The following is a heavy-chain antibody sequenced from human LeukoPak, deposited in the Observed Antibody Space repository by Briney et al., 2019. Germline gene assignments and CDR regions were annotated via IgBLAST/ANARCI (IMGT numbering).Heavy chain of an antibody. J-gene: IGHJ4*02. D-gene: IGHD6-6*01. V-gene: IGHV2-5*02. Sequence: SGPTLLKPTQPLTLTCTFSGFSLSTNDVGVGWIRQPPGEALEWLALIYWDDDKRYSPSQKSRLTITKDTSKNQVVLTMANMDPADTATYYCAFSKYSRSDFDSWGQGTLVTVSS. CDR3: AFSKYSRSDFDS. CDR2: IYWDDDK. CDR1: GFSLSTNDVG.